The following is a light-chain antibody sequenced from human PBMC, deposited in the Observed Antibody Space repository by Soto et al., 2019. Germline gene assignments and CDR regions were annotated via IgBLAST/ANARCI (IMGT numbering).Light chain of an antibody. CDR3: QQSYSTPFT. CDR2: AAS. J-gene: IGKJ3*01. V-gene: IGKV1-39*01. Sequence: DLQMTQSPSSLSASVGGRVTITCRASQSISSSLNWYQHQPGKAPKLLIYAASTLQSGVPSRFSGSGSETDFTLTINSLQPEDFATYYCQQSYSTPFTFGPGTKVDIK. CDR1: QSISSS.